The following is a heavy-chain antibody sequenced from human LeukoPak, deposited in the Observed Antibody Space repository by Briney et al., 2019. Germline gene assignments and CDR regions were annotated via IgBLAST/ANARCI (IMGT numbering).Heavy chain of an antibody. J-gene: IGHJ4*02. CDR2: INHSGST. V-gene: IGHV4-34*01. CDR3: ARGPPKYYDSSGIDY. CDR1: GGSFSGYY. D-gene: IGHD3-22*01. Sequence: SETLSLTCAVYGGSFSGYYWSWIRQPPGKGLEWIGEINHSGSTNYNPSLKSRVTISVDTSKNQFSLKLSSVTAADTAVYYCARGPPKYYDSSGIDYWGQGTLVTVSS.